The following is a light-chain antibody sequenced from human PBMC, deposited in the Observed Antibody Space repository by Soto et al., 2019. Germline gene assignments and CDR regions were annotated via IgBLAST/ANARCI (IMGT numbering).Light chain of an antibody. Sequence: EIVLTQSPGTLSVSPGERATLSCRASQSVSSSYLAWYQQNPGQAPRLLIYGASSRATGIPDRFSGSGSGTDFTLTISRLESEDFAVYHCHQYDSSPHTFGGGTTLEIK. CDR1: QSVSSSY. V-gene: IGKV3-20*01. CDR3: HQYDSSPHT. J-gene: IGKJ4*01. CDR2: GAS.